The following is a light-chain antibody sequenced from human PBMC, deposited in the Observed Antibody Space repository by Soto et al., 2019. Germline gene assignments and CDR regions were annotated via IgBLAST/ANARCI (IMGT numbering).Light chain of an antibody. CDR3: ISYRGSDTSYV. CDR1: SSNIGGNS. V-gene: IGLV1-51*01. Sequence: QSVLTQPPSVSAAPGQKVTISCSGSSSNIGGNSVSWYQQLPGTAPKLLIYDDNKRPSGIPDRFSGSTSGTSATLGITGFQTGDEADYYCISYRGSDTSYVFGTGTKVTVL. CDR2: DDN. J-gene: IGLJ1*01.